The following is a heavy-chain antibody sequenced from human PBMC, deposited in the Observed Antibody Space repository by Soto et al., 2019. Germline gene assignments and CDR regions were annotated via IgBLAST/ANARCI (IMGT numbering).Heavy chain of an antibody. J-gene: IGHJ6*02. CDR3: ATDPNIAAAGTFAYFYYGMDV. CDR1: GGTFSSYA. V-gene: IGHV1-69*01. Sequence: QVQLVQSGAEVKKPGSSVKVSCKASGGTFSSYAISWVRQAPGQGLEWMGGIIPIFGTANNAQKFQGRVTLTAEASTSTAYMELSSLRSEDTPVYYCATDPNIAAAGTFAYFYYGMDVWGQGTTVTVSS. CDR2: IIPIFGTA. D-gene: IGHD6-13*01.